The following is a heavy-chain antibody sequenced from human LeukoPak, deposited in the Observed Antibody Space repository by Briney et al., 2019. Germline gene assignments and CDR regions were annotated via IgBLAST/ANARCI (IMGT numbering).Heavy chain of an antibody. CDR2: ISSSSSYI. CDR3: ARGAPHGDLSVY. V-gene: IGHV3-21*01. J-gene: IGHJ4*02. D-gene: IGHD4-17*01. Sequence: GGSLRLSCAASGFTFSSYSMNWVRQAPGKGLEWVSSISSSSSYIYYADSVKGRFTISRDNAKNSLYLQMNSLRAEDTAVYYCARGAPHGDLSVYWGQGTLVTVSS. CDR1: GFTFSSYS.